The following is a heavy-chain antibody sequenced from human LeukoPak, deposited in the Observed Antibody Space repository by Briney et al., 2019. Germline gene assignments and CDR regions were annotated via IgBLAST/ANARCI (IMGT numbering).Heavy chain of an antibody. D-gene: IGHD7-27*01. Sequence: SETLSLTCTVSGGSISSGSYYWSWIRQPAGKGLEWIGRIYTSGSTNYNPSLKSRVTISVDTSKNQFSLKLSSVTAADTAVYYCARVNGDEISFDYWGQGTLVTVSS. V-gene: IGHV4-61*02. CDR2: IYTSGST. CDR1: GGSISSGSYY. J-gene: IGHJ4*02. CDR3: ARVNGDEISFDY.